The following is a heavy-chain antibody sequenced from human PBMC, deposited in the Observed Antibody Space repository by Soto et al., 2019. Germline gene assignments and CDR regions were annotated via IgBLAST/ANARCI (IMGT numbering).Heavy chain of an antibody. V-gene: IGHV5-10-1*01. J-gene: IGHJ6*02. CDR1: GYSFTSYW. Sequence: GESLKISCKGSGYSFTSYWISWVRQMPGKGLEWMGRIDPSDSYTNYSPSFQGHVTISADKSISTAYLQWSSLKASDTAMYYCARVDTPGDKPTRYYYGMDVWGQGTTVTVSS. CDR2: IDPSDSYT. CDR3: ARVDTPGDKPTRYYYGMDV. D-gene: IGHD3-16*01.